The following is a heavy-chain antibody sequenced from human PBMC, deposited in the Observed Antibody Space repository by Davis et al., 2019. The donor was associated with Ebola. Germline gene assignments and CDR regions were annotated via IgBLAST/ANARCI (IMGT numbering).Heavy chain of an antibody. CDR3: TSSNGGIADY. D-gene: IGHD2-8*01. CDR1: GFSLSDST. CDR2: IRSKANSYAT. V-gene: IGHV3-73*01. J-gene: IGHJ4*02. Sequence: GGSLRLSCAASGFSLSDSTIHWVRQASGKGLEWVGRIRSKANSYATSYAASVKGRFTISRDDSKNTAYLQMNSLETEDTAVYYCTSSNGGIADYWGQGTLVTVSS.